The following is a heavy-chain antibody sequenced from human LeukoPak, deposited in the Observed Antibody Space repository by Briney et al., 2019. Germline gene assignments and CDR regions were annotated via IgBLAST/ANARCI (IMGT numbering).Heavy chain of an antibody. D-gene: IGHD5-24*01. CDR1: GGSFSGYY. J-gene: IGHJ4*02. CDR2: INHSGST. CDR3: ARGPEMATSFDY. Sequence: SENLSRNCAVYGGSFSGYYWSWIRQPQGKGLEWIGEINHSGSTNYNPSLQGRVTISVDTSKNQFSLKLSSVTAADTAVYYCARGPEMATSFDYWGQGTLVTVSS. V-gene: IGHV4-34*01.